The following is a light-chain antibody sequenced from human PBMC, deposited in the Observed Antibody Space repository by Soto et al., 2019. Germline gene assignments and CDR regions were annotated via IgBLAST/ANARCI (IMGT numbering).Light chain of an antibody. CDR3: LQDYNYPRT. CDR2: AAS. CDR1: QGIRND. Sequence: AIQMTQSPSSLSASVGDTVTITCRASQGIRNDLGWYQQKPGKAPKVLLHAASNLQSGVPSRFSGSGSGTDFTLTISSLQPEDFDTYYCLQDYNYPRTFGQGTKVEIQ. V-gene: IGKV1-6*01. J-gene: IGKJ1*01.